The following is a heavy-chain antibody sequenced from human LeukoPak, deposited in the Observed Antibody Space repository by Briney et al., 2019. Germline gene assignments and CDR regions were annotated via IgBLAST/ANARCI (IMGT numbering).Heavy chain of an antibody. J-gene: IGHJ6*03. CDR1: GYTFTGYY. V-gene: IGHV1-2*02. CDR3: ARDLVPYYYYYMDV. CDR2: INPNSGGT. D-gene: IGHD3-10*01. Sequence: ASVKVSCKASGYTFTGYYMHWVRQAPGQGLEWMGWINPNSGGTNYAQKFQGRVTMTRDTSISTAYMELRSLRSDDTAVYYCARDLVPYYYYYMDVWGKGTTVTISS.